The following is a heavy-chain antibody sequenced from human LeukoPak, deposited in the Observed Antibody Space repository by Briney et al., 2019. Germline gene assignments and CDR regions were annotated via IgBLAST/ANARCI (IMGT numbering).Heavy chain of an antibody. CDR1: GFTFSSYA. CDR3: AIRDV. CDR2: ISYDGSNK. V-gene: IGHV3-30-3*01. Sequence: PGRSLRLSCAASGFTFSSYAMHWVRQAPGKGLEWVAVISYDGSNKYYADSVKGRFTISRDNSKNTLYLQMNSLRAEDTAVYYCAIRDVWGQGTTVTVSS. J-gene: IGHJ6*02.